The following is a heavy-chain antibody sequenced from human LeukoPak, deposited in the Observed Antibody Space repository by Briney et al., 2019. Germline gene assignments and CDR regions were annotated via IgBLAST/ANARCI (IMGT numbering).Heavy chain of an antibody. J-gene: IGHJ3*02. CDR1: GFTFSSYA. D-gene: IGHD6-13*01. CDR2: ISYDGSNK. Sequence: GGSLRLSCAASGFTFSSYAMHWVRQAPGKGLEWVAVISYDGSNKYYADSVKGRFTISRDNSKNTLYLQMNSLRAEDTAVYYCARDKIQQLVPLGAFDIWGQGTMVTVSS. V-gene: IGHV3-30*01. CDR3: ARDKIQQLVPLGAFDI.